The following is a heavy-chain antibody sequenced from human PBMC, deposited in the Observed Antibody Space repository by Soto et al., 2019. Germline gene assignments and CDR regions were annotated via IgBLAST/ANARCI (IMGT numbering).Heavy chain of an antibody. V-gene: IGHV3-23*01. Sequence: GGSLRLSCAASGFTFSSYAMSWVRQAPGKGLEWVSAIGGSGGSTYYADSVKGRFTISRDNSKNTLYLQMNSLRAEDTAVYYCAKRMNYYDSSGYYYQNPYYYYGMDVWGQGTTVTVSS. CDR1: GFTFSSYA. D-gene: IGHD3-22*01. CDR3: AKRMNYYDSSGYYYQNPYYYYGMDV. J-gene: IGHJ6*02. CDR2: IGGSGGST.